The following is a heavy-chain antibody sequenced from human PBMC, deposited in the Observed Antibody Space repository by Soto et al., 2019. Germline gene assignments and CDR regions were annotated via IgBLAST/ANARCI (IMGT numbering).Heavy chain of an antibody. V-gene: IGHV1-46*01. J-gene: IGHJ4*02. CDR3: ARLYSSSWYPAGAEFDY. CDR2: INPSGGST. D-gene: IGHD6-13*01. Sequence: ASVKVSCKASGYTFTSYYRHWVRQAPGQGLEWMGIINPSGGSTSYAQKFQGRVTMTRDTSTRTVYMELSSLRSEDTAVYYCARLYSSSWYPAGAEFDYWGQGTLVAVSS. CDR1: GYTFTSYY.